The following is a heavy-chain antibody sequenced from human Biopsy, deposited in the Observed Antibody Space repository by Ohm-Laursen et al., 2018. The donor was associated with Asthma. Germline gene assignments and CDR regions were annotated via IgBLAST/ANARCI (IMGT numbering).Heavy chain of an antibody. Sequence: SLRLSCAAPGFTFADYGMSWVRQAPGKGLDWVSGINWNGGSTGYADSVKGRFTISRDNAKNSLYLQMNSLRAEDTALYHCGRDMGGFGSGWFPVEFWGQGTLVTVSS. CDR2: INWNGGST. CDR1: GFTFADYG. J-gene: IGHJ4*02. V-gene: IGHV3-20*01. D-gene: IGHD6-19*01. CDR3: GRDMGGFGSGWFPVEF.